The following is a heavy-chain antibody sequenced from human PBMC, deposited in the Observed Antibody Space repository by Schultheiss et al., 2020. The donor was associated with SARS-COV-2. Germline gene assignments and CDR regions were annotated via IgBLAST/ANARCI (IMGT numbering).Heavy chain of an antibody. CDR2: IYYSGST. J-gene: IGHJ4*02. D-gene: IGHD3-22*01. CDR3: ARLNYYDSSGPGVDY. V-gene: IGHV4-39*01. CDR1: GGSISSSSYY. Sequence: TLSLTCTVSGGSISSSSYYWGWIRQPPGKGLEWIGSIYYSGSTYYNPSLKSRVTISVDTSKNQFSLKLSSVTAADTAVYYCARLNYYDSSGPGVDYWGQGTLVTVSS.